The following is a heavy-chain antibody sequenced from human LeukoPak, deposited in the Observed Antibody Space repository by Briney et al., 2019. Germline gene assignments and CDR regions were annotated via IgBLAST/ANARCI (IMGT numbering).Heavy chain of an antibody. CDR2: INHNGNVN. CDR1: GFTFSSYW. CDR3: ARGGGLDV. V-gene: IGHV3-7*04. J-gene: IGHJ6*02. Sequence: GGSLRLSSAASGFTFSSYWMNWARQAPGKGLEWVASINHNGNVNYYVDSVKGRFTISRDNAKNSLYLQMSNLRAEDTAVYFCARGGGLDVWGQGATVTVSS.